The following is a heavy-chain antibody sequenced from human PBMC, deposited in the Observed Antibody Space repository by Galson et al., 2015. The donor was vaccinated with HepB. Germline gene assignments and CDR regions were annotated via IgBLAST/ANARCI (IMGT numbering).Heavy chain of an antibody. V-gene: IGHV3-11*01. J-gene: IGHJ4*02. CDR3: AKQNADYGDYGALD. D-gene: IGHD4-17*01. CDR2: ITSSGNTI. CDR1: GFRFSDYY. Sequence: SLRLSCATSGFRFSDYYMTWVRQAPGKGLEWLSYITSSGNTIYYADSVKGRFTVSRDNAKNSLYLQMNSLRVEDTAVYNCAKQNADYGDYGALDWGQGTLVTVSS.